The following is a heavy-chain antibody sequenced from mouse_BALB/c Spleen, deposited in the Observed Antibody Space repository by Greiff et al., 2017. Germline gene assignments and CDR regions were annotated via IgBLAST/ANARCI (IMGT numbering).Heavy chain of an antibody. Sequence: EVKVEESGGGLVQPGGSMKLSCVASGFTFSNYWMNWVRQSPEKGLEWVAEIRLKSNNYATHYAESVKGRFTISRDDSKSSVYLQMNNLRAEDTGIYYCTRGGNYDAMDYWGQGTSVTVSS. CDR1: GFTFSNYW. D-gene: IGHD2-1*01. CDR3: TRGGNYDAMDY. J-gene: IGHJ4*01. CDR2: IRLKSNNYAT. V-gene: IGHV6-6*02.